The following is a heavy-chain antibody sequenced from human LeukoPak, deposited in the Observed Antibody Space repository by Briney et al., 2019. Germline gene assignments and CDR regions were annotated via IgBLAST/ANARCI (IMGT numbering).Heavy chain of an antibody. Sequence: ASVTVSFKASGGTFSSYAISWVRQAPGQGLEWMGGIIPIFGTANYAQKFQGRVSITADESTSTTYMELSSLRSEDTAVYYCARAGLAAAGTLDYWGQGTLVTVSS. D-gene: IGHD6-13*01. CDR3: ARAGLAAAGTLDY. CDR2: IIPIFGTA. V-gene: IGHV1-69*13. J-gene: IGHJ4*02. CDR1: GGTFSSYA.